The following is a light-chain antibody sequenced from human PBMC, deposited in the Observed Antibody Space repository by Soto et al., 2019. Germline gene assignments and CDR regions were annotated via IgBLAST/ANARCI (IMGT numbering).Light chain of an antibody. CDR2: DAS. Sequence: DIQMTQSPSTLSASVGDRVTIACRASQSISGYLAWYQRKPGKAPKLLIYDASNLETGVPSRFSGSGSGTEFTLTINSLQPDDFATYYCQQYSAYPLTFGGGTEVEIK. V-gene: IGKV1-5*01. CDR3: QQYSAYPLT. CDR1: QSISGY. J-gene: IGKJ4*01.